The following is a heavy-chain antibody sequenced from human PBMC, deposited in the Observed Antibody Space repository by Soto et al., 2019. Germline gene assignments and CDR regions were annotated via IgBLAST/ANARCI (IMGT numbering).Heavy chain of an antibody. Sequence: SPTLPLSRTVSGDSRGKVGDYHNWNPKVPGKGLEWIGYIYSSGATHYSPSLRPRATISRDTSKNQFSLTLISVTAEDTALYYCSRDKELRVTVWAYWGQGIQVTFSS. CDR1: GDSRGKVGDY. CDR3: SRDKELRVTVWAY. V-gene: IGHV4-31*03. CDR2: IYSSGAT. J-gene: IGHJ4*02. D-gene: IGHD2-21*02.